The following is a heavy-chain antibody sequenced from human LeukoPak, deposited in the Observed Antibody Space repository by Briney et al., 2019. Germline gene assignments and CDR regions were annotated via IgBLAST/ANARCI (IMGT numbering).Heavy chain of an antibody. J-gene: IGHJ4*02. Sequence: GGSLRLSCAASGFTFSSYAMSWVRQAPGKGLEWVSAISGSGGSTYYADSVKGRFTISRDNSKNTLYLQMNSLRAEDTAVYYCAKVGMIVVAGACFDYWGQGTLVTVSS. V-gene: IGHV3-23*01. CDR3: AKVGMIVVAGACFDY. CDR2: ISGSGGST. CDR1: GFTFSSYA. D-gene: IGHD3-22*01.